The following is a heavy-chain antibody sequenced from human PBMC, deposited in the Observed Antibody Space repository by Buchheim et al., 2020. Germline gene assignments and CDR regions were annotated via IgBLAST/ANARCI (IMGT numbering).Heavy chain of an antibody. CDR2: ISDSGVTT. J-gene: IGHJ4*02. CDR1: GFTFSSYA. D-gene: IGHD3-10*01. V-gene: IGHV3-23*01. Sequence: EVQLLESGGGLVQPGGSLRLSCAASGFTFSSYAMSWVRQVPGKGLEWVSSISDSGVTTSFADSVKGRFTISRDNSKNTLYLQMSSLRAEDTAVYYCAEAIRASDYWGQGTL. CDR3: AEAIRASDY.